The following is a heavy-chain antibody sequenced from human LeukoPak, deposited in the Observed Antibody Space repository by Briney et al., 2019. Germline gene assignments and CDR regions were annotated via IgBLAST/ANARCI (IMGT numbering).Heavy chain of an antibody. V-gene: IGHV3-48*03. CDR3: ARATRGVGSNFDY. CDR2: ISSSGSTR. J-gene: IGHJ4*02. Sequence: PGGSLRLSCAASAFTFSSYEMNWVRQAPGKGLEWVSYISSSGSTRHYADSVKGRFTIPRDNAKNSLYLQMNSLRAEDTAVHYCARATRGVGSNFDYWGQGTLVTVSS. D-gene: IGHD1-26*01. CDR1: AFTFSSYE.